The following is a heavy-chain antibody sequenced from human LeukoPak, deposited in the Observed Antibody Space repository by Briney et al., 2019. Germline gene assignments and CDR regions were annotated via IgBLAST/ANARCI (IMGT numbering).Heavy chain of an antibody. V-gene: IGHV3-23*01. CDR2: ISGRDTNT. CDR1: GFTFSSYG. J-gene: IGHJ4*02. CDR3: AKRSDYGSNGNYFDS. D-gene: IGHD4-23*01. Sequence: TGGSLRLSCAASGFTFSSYGMSWVRQAPGKGLEWVSTISGRDTNTYYADSVEGRLTISRDNSKNTLYLQMKSLRAEDTALYYCAKRSDYGSNGNYFDSWGQGTPVTVSS.